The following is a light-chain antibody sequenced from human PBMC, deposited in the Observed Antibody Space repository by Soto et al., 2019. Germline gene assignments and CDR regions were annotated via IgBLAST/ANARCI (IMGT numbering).Light chain of an antibody. CDR1: QSISTY. Sequence: DIQMTQSPSSLSASVGDRVTITCRASQSISTYLNWYQQKPGKAPKLLIYAVFTLQSGVPSRFSGDGSGTDFTLTISSLHPEDLATYYCQQSYSPPRTFGPGTTVEIK. CDR3: QQSYSPPRT. CDR2: AVF. J-gene: IGKJ3*01. V-gene: IGKV1-39*01.